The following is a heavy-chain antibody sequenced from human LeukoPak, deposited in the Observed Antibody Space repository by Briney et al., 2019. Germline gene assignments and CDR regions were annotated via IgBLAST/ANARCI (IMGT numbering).Heavy chain of an antibody. V-gene: IGHV1-69*13. CDR1: GGTFSSYA. J-gene: IGHJ4*02. Sequence: SVKVSCKASGGTFSSYALSWVRQAPGQGLEWVGGIIPIFGTAHYAQKFQGRVTITADESTSTAYMELSSLRSEDTAVYYFACVVVPAAGAYYFDYGGQGTLVTVSS. CDR3: ACVVVPAAGAYYFDY. D-gene: IGHD2-2*01. CDR2: IIPIFGTA.